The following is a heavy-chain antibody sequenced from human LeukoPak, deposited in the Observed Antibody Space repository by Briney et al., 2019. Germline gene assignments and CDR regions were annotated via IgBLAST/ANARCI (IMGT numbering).Heavy chain of an antibody. Sequence: GGSLRLSCAASGFTFSTFWMRWVRQAPGKGQEWVAILKHDVSDQYYVDSVKGRFTVSRDNAKNSLYLQMSSLRVEGTAVYWCSKTARVLDNWGQGTQVTVSS. D-gene: IGHD1-14*01. J-gene: IGHJ4*02. CDR2: LKHDVSDQ. CDR1: GFTFSTFW. CDR3: SKTARVLDN. V-gene: IGHV3-7*01.